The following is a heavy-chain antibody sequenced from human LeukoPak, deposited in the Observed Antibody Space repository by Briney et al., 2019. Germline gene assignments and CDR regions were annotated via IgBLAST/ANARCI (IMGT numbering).Heavy chain of an antibody. CDR3: ANHREGSYFES. CDR1: GASITTTNYY. V-gene: IGHV4-39*02. Sequence: SETLSLTYSVSGASITTTNYYWAWIRPYPGKGLEWIGSIYHLGGAYYRQSLLSRATISIDRSKDHIYLKLTSVTATDAAVYYCANHREGSYFESWGQGTLVTVSS. D-gene: IGHD3-10*01. CDR2: IYHLGGA. J-gene: IGHJ4*02.